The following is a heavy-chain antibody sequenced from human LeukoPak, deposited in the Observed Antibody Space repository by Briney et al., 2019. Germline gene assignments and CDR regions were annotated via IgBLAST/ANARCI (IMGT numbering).Heavy chain of an antibody. D-gene: IGHD6-6*01. J-gene: IGHJ6*03. Sequence: ASVKVSCKASGYTFTGYYMHWVRQATGQGLEWMGWMNPNSGNTGYAQKFQGRVTMTRNTSISTAYMELSSLRSEDTAVYYCAIPNSSSSVGDYYYYYMDVWGKGTTVTVSS. CDR3: AIPNSSSSVGDYYYYYMDV. V-gene: IGHV1-8*02. CDR2: MNPNSGNT. CDR1: GYTFTGYY.